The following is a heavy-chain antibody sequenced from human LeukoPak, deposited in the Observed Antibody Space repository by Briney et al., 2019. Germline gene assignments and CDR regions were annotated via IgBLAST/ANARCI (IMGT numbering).Heavy chain of an antibody. CDR3: ARDRRGGSLGGDLFDY. CDR2: INPNSGGT. V-gene: IGHV1-2*04. J-gene: IGHJ4*02. CDR1: GYTFTGYY. Sequence: ASVKVSCKASGYTFTGYYMHWVRQAPGQGLEWMGWINPNSGGTNYAQKFQGWVTMTRDTSISTAYMELSRLRSDDTAVYYCARDRRGGSLGGDLFDYWGQGILVAVSS. D-gene: IGHD3-16*01.